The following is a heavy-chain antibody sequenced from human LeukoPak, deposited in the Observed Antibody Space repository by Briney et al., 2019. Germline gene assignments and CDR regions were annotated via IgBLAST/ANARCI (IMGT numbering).Heavy chain of an antibody. CDR1: GYAFTSYY. D-gene: IGHD1-26*01. J-gene: IGHJ5*02. V-gene: IGHV1-46*01. CDR2: INPSGSST. CDR3: ARDNSVGDTAWWFDP. Sequence: ASVKVSCKASGYAFTSYYMHWVRQAPGQGLEWMGLINPSGSSTSYAQKFQGRLSLTRDMSTSTDYMELSSLRSEDTAVYYCARDNSVGDTAWWFDPWGQGTLVTVSS.